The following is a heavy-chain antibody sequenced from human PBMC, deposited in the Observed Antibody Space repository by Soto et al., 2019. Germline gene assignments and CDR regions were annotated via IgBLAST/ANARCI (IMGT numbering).Heavy chain of an antibody. CDR3: ARVAYGNGWIFDY. CDR2: INHDGSEN. CDR1: GFTFSAYW. Sequence: GGPLRLSCAASGFTFSAYWMSWVRQAPGKGLEWVANINHDGSENYCVYSVKGRLTLSRDNANNSLQLHMNSLRAEDTAIYFSARVAYGNGWIFDYWGQGTVVTVS. V-gene: IGHV3-7*01. D-gene: IGHD6-19*01. J-gene: IGHJ4*01.